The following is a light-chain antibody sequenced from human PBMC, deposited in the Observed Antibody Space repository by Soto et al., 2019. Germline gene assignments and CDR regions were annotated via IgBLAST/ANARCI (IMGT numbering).Light chain of an antibody. CDR3: HEYGNSRT. V-gene: IGKV3-20*01. CDR2: GAS. J-gene: IGKJ1*01. CDR1: QSVSSGY. Sequence: EIVLTQSPGTLSLSPGERATLSCRASQSVSSGYLAWYQQKPGQDPRLLIYGASSRATGIPDRFSGSGSGTDFTLTISRLEPEDFAVYYCHEYGNSRTFGQGPKVEIK.